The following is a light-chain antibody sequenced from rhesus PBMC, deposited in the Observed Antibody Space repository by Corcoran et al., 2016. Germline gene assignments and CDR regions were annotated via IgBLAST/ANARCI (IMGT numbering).Light chain of an antibody. J-gene: IGKJ1*01. CDR3: QHGYDIPWT. V-gene: IGKV1-25*01. Sequence: DIQMTQSPSSLSASVGDRVTITCQASQAISNNLARYQPKPGKVPELLIYDASTLQSGVPSRVSGSGSGTDFTLTISSLQPEDFATYYCQHGYDIPWTFGQGSKVEIK. CDR1: QAISNN. CDR2: DAS.